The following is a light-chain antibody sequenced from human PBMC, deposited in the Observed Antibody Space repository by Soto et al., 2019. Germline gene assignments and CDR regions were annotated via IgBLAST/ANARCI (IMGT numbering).Light chain of an antibody. V-gene: IGKV3-20*01. CDR1: QSVSSGY. CDR3: QQYGSSPPVT. CDR2: ETS. Sequence: IMLTQSPGTLSLSPGERATLSFRASQSVSSGYLAWYQQKPGQPPRVLIYETSSRATGIPDRFSGSGSGTDFTLTISSLEPEDFAVYYCQQYGSSPPVTFGPGTKVDI. J-gene: IGKJ3*01.